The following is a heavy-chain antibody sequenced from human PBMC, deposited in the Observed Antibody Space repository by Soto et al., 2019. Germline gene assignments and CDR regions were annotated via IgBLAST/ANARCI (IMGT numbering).Heavy chain of an antibody. V-gene: IGHV3-73*01. CDR1: GFTFSGSA. D-gene: IGHD4-17*01. Sequence: EVQLVESGGGLVQPGGSLKLSCAASGFTFSGSAMQWVRQASGKGLEWVGRIRSKANSYATAYAASVKGRFTISRDDSKNTAYLQMNSLKTEDTAVYYCTSQNSTTVTTNPPRRYYYDYWGQGTLVTVYS. CDR2: IRSKANSYAT. J-gene: IGHJ4*02. CDR3: TSQNSTTVTTNPPRRYYYDY.